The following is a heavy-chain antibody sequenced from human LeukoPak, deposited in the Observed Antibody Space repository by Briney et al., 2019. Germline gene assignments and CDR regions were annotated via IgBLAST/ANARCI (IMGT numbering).Heavy chain of an antibody. CDR2: INPNSGGT. J-gene: IGHJ4*02. Sequence: ASVTVSFKASGYSFTVYYMYWVRQAPGQGLEWMGWINPNSGGTNYAQKFQGRVTMTRDTSISTAYMELSRLRSDDTAVYYCAVTTVVTPLFDYWGQGTLVTVSS. CDR3: AVTTVVTPLFDY. V-gene: IGHV1-2*02. CDR1: GYSFTVYY. D-gene: IGHD4-23*01.